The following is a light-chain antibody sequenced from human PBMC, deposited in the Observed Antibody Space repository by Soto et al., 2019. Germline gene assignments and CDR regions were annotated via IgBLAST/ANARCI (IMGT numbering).Light chain of an antibody. V-gene: IGLV2-18*02. CDR3: SSYTSSSPVV. Sequence: QSALTQPPSVSGSPGQSVTISCTGTSTDFVGYNRVSWYQQPPGTAPKLMIYEVSKRPSGVPDRFSGSKSGNTASLTISGLQAEDEADYYCSSYTSSSPVVFGGGTKVTVL. J-gene: IGLJ2*01. CDR2: EVS. CDR1: STDFVGYNR.